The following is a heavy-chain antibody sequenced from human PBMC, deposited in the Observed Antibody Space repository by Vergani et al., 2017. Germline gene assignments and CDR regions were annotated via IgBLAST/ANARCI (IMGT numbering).Heavy chain of an antibody. J-gene: IGHJ6*03. V-gene: IGHV1-69*01. CDR2: IIPIFGTA. CDR3: ARGPRVQRGWGYYYYYMDV. CDR1: GGTFSSYA. D-gene: IGHD1-1*01. Sequence: QVQLVQSGAEVKKPGSSVKVSCKASGGTFSSYAISWVRQAPGQGLEWMGGIIPIFGTANYAQKFQGRVTITADESTSTAYMELSSLRSEDTAVYYCARGPRVQRGWGYYYYYMDVWGKGTTVTVSS.